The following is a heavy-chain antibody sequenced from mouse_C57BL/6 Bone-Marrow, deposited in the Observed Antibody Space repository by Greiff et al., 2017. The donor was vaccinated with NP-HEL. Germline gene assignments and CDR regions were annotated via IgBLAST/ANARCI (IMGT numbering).Heavy chain of an antibody. CDR1: GYTFTSYW. D-gene: IGHD2-4*01. CDR3: AKLRGDWYFDV. J-gene: IGHJ1*03. V-gene: IGHV1-7*01. CDR2: INPSSGYT. Sequence: VQLQQSGAELAKPGASVKLSCKASGYTFTSYWMHWVKQRPGQGLEWIGYINPSSGYTKYNQKFKDKATLTADKSSSTAYIQLSSLTYEDSAVYYCAKLRGDWYFDVWGTGTTVTVSS.